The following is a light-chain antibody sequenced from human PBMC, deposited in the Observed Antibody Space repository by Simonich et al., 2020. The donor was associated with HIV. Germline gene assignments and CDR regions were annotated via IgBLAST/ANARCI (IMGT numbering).Light chain of an antibody. J-gene: IGLJ3*02. CDR3: CSYAGSSTWM. CDR1: SRDFGTYNL. V-gene: IGLV2-23*01. CDR2: EGS. Sequence: QSALTQPASVSGSPGQSITISCTGTSRDFGTYNLVSWYQQNPGEAPKLIIYEGSKRPSGVSHRLSGSKSGNTASLTISGLQAEDEADYYCCSYAGSSTWMFGGGTKLTVL.